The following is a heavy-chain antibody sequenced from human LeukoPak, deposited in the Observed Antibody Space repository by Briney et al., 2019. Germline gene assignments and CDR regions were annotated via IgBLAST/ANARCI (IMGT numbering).Heavy chain of an antibody. V-gene: IGHV3-48*01. CDR3: AKDRRIYCSGGSCYYPY. Sequence: GGSLRLSCAASGFIFSNYPMNWVRQAPGMGLEWLAYISDSVTMFYADSVRGRFTISRDNARNSLFLQMNSLRAEDTAVYYCAKDRRIYCSGGSCYYPYWGQGTLVTVSS. CDR2: ISDSVTM. J-gene: IGHJ4*02. CDR1: GFIFSNYP. D-gene: IGHD2-15*01.